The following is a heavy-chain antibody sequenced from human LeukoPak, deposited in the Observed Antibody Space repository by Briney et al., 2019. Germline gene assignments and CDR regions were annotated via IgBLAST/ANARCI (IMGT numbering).Heavy chain of an antibody. V-gene: IGHV3-33*01. Sequence: GGSLRLSCAASGFSFRSHGMHWVRQAPGKGLEWVAVIWYDGSNQYYADSVKGRFTISRGNSKNMVFLQMNSLRDDDTAVYYCARDTTARYLDYWGQGTLVIVSS. D-gene: IGHD1-1*01. CDR3: ARDTTARYLDY. CDR2: IWYDGSNQ. CDR1: GFSFRSHG. J-gene: IGHJ4*02.